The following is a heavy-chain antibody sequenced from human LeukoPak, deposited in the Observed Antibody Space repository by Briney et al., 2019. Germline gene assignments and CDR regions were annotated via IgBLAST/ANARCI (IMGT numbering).Heavy chain of an antibody. CDR2: IYTSGST. Sequence: SETLSLTCTVSGDSISSYYWSWIRQPPGKGLEWIGYIYTSGSTNYNPSLKSRVTISVDTSKNQFSLKLSSVTAADTAVYYCARQGQQLVGGNWFDPWGQGTLVTVSS. V-gene: IGHV4-4*09. J-gene: IGHJ5*02. D-gene: IGHD6-13*01. CDR1: GDSISSYY. CDR3: ARQGQQLVGGNWFDP.